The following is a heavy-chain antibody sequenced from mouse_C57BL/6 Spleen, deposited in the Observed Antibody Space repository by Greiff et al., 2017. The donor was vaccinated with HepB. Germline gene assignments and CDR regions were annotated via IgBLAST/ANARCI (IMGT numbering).Heavy chain of an antibody. Sequence: EVKLMESGGGLVKPGGSLKLSCAASGFTFSSYAMSWVRQTPEKRLEWVATISDGGSYTYYPDNVKGRFTISRDNAKNNLYLQMSHLKSEDTAMYYCARDGRRGYYFDYWGQGTTLTVSS. J-gene: IGHJ2*01. CDR2: ISDGGSYT. V-gene: IGHV5-4*01. CDR3: ARDGRRGYYFDY. CDR1: GFTFSSYA.